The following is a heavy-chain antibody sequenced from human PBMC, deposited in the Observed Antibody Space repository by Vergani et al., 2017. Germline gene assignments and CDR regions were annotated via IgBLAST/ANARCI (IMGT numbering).Heavy chain of an antibody. CDR2: ISSSSSTI. D-gene: IGHD3-22*01. J-gene: IGHJ1*01. Sequence: EVQLVESGGGLVQPGGSLRLSCAASGFTFSTYSVNWVRQAPGKGLEWVSYISSSSSTIYYADSVKGRFTISRDNAKNSLYLQMNSLRDEDTAEYYCARGAYYDSSGYYYSAEYFHHWGQGTLVTVSS. CDR1: GFTFSTYS. V-gene: IGHV3-48*02. CDR3: ARGAYYDSSGYYYSAEYFHH.